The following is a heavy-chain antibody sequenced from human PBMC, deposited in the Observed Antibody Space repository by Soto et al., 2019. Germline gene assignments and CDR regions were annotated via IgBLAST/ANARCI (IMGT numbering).Heavy chain of an antibody. D-gene: IGHD6-13*01. CDR1: GFTASSNY. J-gene: IGHJ3*01. V-gene: IGHV3-53*01. CDR2: IYSGGST. CDR3: AGDTYGYSSSWFS. Sequence: LRLSCAASGFTASSNYMSWVRQAPGKGLEWVSVIYSGGSTYYADSVKGRFTISRDNSESALDLQMNRLRAEDTAVYYCAGDTYGYSSSWFSWGQGTMVTVS.